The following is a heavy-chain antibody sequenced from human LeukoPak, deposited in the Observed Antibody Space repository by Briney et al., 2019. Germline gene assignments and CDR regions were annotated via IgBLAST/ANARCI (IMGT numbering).Heavy chain of an antibody. CDR3: ARVKDFAYSFFDL. CDR2: VYRSGNT. CDR1: GGSISKYY. V-gene: IGHV4-59*01. J-gene: IGHJ2*01. Sequence: PSETLSLTCTLSGGSISKYYWSWIRQPPGKGPEGIGYVYRSGNTDYNPSLESRVTISVDTSKNHFSLNLRSVTAADTAVYYCARVKDFAYSFFDLWGRGTLVTVSS.